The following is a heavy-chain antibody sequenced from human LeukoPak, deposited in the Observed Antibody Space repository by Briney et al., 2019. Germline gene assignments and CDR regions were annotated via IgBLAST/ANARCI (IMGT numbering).Heavy chain of an antibody. V-gene: IGHV3-7*01. Sequence: GGSLRLSCAASGFTFSSYWMSWVRQAPGKGLEWVANIKQDGSEKYYVDSVKGRFTISRDNAKNSLYLQMNSLRAEDTAGYYCAREQRITIFGVVISDAFDIWGQGTMVTVSS. CDR3: AREQRITIFGVVISDAFDI. CDR2: IKQDGSEK. J-gene: IGHJ3*02. D-gene: IGHD3-3*01. CDR1: GFTFSSYW.